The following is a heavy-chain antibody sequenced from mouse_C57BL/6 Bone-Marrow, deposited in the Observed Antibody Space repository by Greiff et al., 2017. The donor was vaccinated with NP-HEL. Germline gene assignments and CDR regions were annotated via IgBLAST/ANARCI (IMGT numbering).Heavy chain of an antibody. J-gene: IGHJ2*01. D-gene: IGHD2-1*01. V-gene: IGHV14-2*01. Sequence: EVNVVESGAELVKPGASVKLSCTASGFNIKDYYMHWVKQRTEQGLEWIGRIDPEDGETKYAPKFPGKATITADTSSNTAYLQLSSLTSEDTAVYYCAIDYGKGTYYVDYWGQGTTLTVSS. CDR2: IDPEDGET. CDR3: AIDYGKGTYYVDY. CDR1: GFNIKDYY.